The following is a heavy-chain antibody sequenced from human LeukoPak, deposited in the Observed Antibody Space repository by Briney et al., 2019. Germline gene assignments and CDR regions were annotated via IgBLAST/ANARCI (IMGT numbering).Heavy chain of an antibody. CDR1: GGSFSGYY. J-gene: IGHJ4*02. D-gene: IGHD6-6*01. Sequence: SETLSLTCAVYGGSFSGYYWSWIRQPPGKGLEWIGEINHSGSTNYNPSLKSRVTISVDTSENQFSLKLSSVTAADTAVYYCATLTPYSSSVSFDYWGQGTLVTVSS. V-gene: IGHV4-34*01. CDR2: INHSGST. CDR3: ATLTPYSSSVSFDY.